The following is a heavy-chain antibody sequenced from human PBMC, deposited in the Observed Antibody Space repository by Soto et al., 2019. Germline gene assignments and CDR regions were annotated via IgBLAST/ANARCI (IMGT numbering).Heavy chain of an antibody. CDR3: ARGLSRDGYIFDY. V-gene: IGHV4-30-4*01. J-gene: IGHJ4*02. D-gene: IGHD5-12*01. CDR1: GGSIRNGDYY. Sequence: PSETLSLTCTVSGGSIRNGDYYWGWIRQPPGKGLEWIGYVYYSGTTYSHPSLNSRVSISVDTSENQFSLKLSSVTAADTAVYYCARGLSRDGYIFDYWGQGTLVTVSS. CDR2: VYYSGTT.